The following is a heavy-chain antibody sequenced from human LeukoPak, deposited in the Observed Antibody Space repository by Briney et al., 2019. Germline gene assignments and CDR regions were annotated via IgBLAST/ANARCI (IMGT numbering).Heavy chain of an antibody. CDR3: ARGLLWFGELSLWY. CDR2: ISWNSGSI. Sequence: GGSLRLSCAASGFTFDDYAMHWVRQAPGKGLEWVSGISWNSGSIGYADSVKGRFTISRDNAKNSLYLQMNSLRAEDTAVYYCARGLLWFGELSLWYWGQGTLVTVSS. V-gene: IGHV3-9*01. CDR1: GFTFDDYA. J-gene: IGHJ4*02. D-gene: IGHD3-10*01.